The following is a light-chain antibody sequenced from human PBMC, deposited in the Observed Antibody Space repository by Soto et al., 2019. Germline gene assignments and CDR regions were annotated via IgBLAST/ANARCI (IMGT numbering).Light chain of an antibody. Sequence: EIVLTQSPGTLSLSPGKRATLSCRASQSISSSYLAWYQQKPGQAPRLLIYGASSRATGIPDRFSGSGSGTEFTLTISSLQSEDFAVYYCQQYNNWPPRWTFGQGTKVDIK. V-gene: IGKV3-20*01. J-gene: IGKJ1*01. CDR2: GAS. CDR1: QSISSSY. CDR3: QQYNNWPPRWT.